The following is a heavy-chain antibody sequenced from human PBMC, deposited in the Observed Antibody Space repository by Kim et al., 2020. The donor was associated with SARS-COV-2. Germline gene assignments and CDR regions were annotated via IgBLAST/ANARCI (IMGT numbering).Heavy chain of an antibody. J-gene: IGHJ5*02. CDR3: ARYVILTGSWFDP. CDR1: GGTFSSYA. D-gene: IGHD3-9*01. V-gene: IGHV1-69*06. Sequence: SVKVSCKASGGTFSSYAISWVRQAPGQGLEWMGGIIPIFGTANYAQKFQGRVTITADKSTSTAYMELSSLRSEDTAVYYCARYVILTGSWFDPWGQGTLVTVSS. CDR2: IIPIFGTA.